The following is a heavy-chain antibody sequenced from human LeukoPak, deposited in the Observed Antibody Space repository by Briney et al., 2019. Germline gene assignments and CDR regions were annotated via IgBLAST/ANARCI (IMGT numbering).Heavy chain of an antibody. V-gene: IGHV1-69*13. D-gene: IGHD3-3*01. CDR1: GYTFTSYD. Sequence: SVKVSCKASGYTFTSYDINWVRQAPGQGLEWMGGIIPIFGTANYAQKFQGRVTITADESTSTAYMELSSLRSEDTAVYYCARGTYYDFWSGYPFDYWGQGTLVTVSS. CDR2: IIPIFGTA. CDR3: ARGTYYDFWSGYPFDY. J-gene: IGHJ4*02.